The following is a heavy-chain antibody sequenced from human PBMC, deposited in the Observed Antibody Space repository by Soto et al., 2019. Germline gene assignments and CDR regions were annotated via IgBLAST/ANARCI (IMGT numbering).Heavy chain of an antibody. V-gene: IGHV1-18*01. D-gene: IGHD6-13*01. CDR2: ISAYTGDT. CDR1: GYTFTTFG. CDR3: TRSTPTAAALGLVDF. J-gene: IGHJ4*02. Sequence: QVQLVQSGAEVKKPGASVKVSCKASGYTFTTFGITWVRQAPGQGLEWMGWISAYTGDTNYSQKGQGSVTMTTDTSTSTANMELRRLRSDDTAVYYCTRSTPTAAALGLVDFWGQGTLVTVSS.